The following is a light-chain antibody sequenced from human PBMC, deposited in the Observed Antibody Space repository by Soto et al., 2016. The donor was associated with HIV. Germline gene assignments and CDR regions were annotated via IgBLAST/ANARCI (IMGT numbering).Light chain of an antibody. V-gene: IGLV3-25*03. J-gene: IGLJ2*01. Sequence: SYELTQPPSVSVSPGQTARIPCSGDALPQQYAYWYQQKPGQAPVLVIYKDTERPSGIPERFSGSSSGTTVTLTISGVQAEDEADYYCQSADSSGTYVVFGGGTKPDRP. CDR1: ALPQQY. CDR3: QSADSSGTYVV. CDR2: KDT.